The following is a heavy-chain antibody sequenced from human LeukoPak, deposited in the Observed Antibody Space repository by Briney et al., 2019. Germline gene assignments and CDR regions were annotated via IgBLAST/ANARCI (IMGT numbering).Heavy chain of an antibody. V-gene: IGHV3-30*18. CDR3: AKPPLVAATYFDY. Sequence: GGSLRLSCAASGFTFSSYGMHWVRQAPGKGLEWVAVISYDGSNKYYADSVKGRFTISRDNSKNTLYLQMNSLRAEDTAVYYCAKPPLVAATYFDYWGQGTLVTVSS. J-gene: IGHJ4*02. CDR2: ISYDGSNK. CDR1: GFTFSSYG. D-gene: IGHD2-15*01.